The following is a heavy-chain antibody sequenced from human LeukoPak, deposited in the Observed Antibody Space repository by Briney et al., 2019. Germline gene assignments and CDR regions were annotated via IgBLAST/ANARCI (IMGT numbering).Heavy chain of an antibody. CDR1: GGSISSGGYY. CDR2: IYHSGST. J-gene: IGHJ4*02. D-gene: IGHD4-11*01. CDR3: AREPSYSNYGIDY. Sequence: SETLSLTCTVSGGSISSGGYYWSWIRQPPGKGLEWIGYIYHSGSTYYNPSLKSRVTISVDRSKNQFSLKLSSVTAADTAVYYCAREPSYSNYGIDYWGQGTLVTVSS. V-gene: IGHV4-30-2*01.